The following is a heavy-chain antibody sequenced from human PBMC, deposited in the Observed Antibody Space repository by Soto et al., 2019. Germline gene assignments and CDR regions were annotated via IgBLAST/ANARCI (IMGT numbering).Heavy chain of an antibody. CDR3: VYRTGFDY. D-gene: IGHD2-2*01. CDR1: GFTFSSYD. J-gene: IGHJ4*02. V-gene: IGHV3-23*01. Sequence: EVQLLESGGGLVQPGGSLRLSCAASGFTFSSYDMSWARQVPGKGLEWVSTISGAGGSTYYADSVKGLFTISRDNSMNTLYLQMNSLRAEDTAVYYYVYRTGFDYWGQGTLVTVSS. CDR2: ISGAGGST.